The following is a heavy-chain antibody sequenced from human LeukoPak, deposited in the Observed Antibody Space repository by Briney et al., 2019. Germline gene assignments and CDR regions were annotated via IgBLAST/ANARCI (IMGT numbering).Heavy chain of an antibody. CDR3: ARLRGYSYGYGDY. CDR1: GFTFSSYS. D-gene: IGHD5-18*01. J-gene: IGHJ4*02. CDR2: ISSSGNTI. Sequence: GGSLRLSCAASGFTFSSYSMNWVRQAPGKGLEWVSYISSSGNTIDYADSVKGRFTISRDNAKNSLYLQMASLRVEDTAVFYCARLRGYSYGYGDYWGQGTLVTVSS. V-gene: IGHV3-48*04.